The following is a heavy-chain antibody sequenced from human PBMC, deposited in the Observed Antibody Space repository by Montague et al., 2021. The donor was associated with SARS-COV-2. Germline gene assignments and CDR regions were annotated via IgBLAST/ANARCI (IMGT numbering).Heavy chain of an antibody. V-gene: IGHV6-1*01. CDR3: TSGREGNYNVMDV. CDR1: GDSVAGNGAT. Sequence: CAISGDSVAGNGATWNWVRQSPSRGLEWLGRTYYRSKWYNDYAVSVRGRVTINPDTSKNQFSLQLNSVTPEDTAIYYCTSGREGNYNVMDVWGQGTTVTVSS. CDR2: TYYRSKWYN. J-gene: IGHJ6*02. D-gene: IGHD1-1*01.